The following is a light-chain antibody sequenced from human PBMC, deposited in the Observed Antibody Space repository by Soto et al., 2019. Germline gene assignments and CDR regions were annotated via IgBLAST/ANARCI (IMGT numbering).Light chain of an antibody. CDR2: GAS. V-gene: IGKV3-15*01. Sequence: EIVMTQSPVTLSVSPGERATLSCRASQSVSTNLAWYQQKPGQAPRLLIYGASTRATVVPARFSGSGSGTEFTLTISSLQSEDFAVYFCHQYNNWPVTFGGGTKVEIK. J-gene: IGKJ4*01. CDR3: HQYNNWPVT. CDR1: QSVSTN.